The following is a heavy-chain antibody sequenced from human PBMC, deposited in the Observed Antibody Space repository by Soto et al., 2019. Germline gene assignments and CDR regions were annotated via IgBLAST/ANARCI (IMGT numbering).Heavy chain of an antibody. CDR1: GYNFTSYA. CDR2: IHGGNDNT. D-gene: IGHD2-21*02. J-gene: IGHJ5*01. Sequence: QVQLVQSGAEVKKPGASVKVSCQASGYNFTSYAIYWVRQAPGQRLEWMGWIHGGNDNTRSSRKFQERLTITKDTAACTMTRELGSRRLEDTAVYYCARVSDCDIDGFPRPFDSWGQGTLLTVSS. CDR3: ARVSDCDIDGFPRPFDS. V-gene: IGHV1-3*01.